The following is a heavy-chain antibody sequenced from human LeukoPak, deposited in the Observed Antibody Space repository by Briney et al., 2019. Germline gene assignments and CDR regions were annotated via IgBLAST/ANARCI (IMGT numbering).Heavy chain of an antibody. CDR1: GFTFDSYA. Sequence: GGSLRLSCAASGFTFDSYAMSWVRQAPGKGLEWVSTISGSGGSTYSADSVKGRFAISRDNFKNTLYLQMNSLRAEDTAVYYCAKPGDSRSFDYWGQGTLVTVSS. V-gene: IGHV3-23*01. CDR3: AKPGDSRSFDY. D-gene: IGHD4-17*01. CDR2: ISGSGGST. J-gene: IGHJ4*02.